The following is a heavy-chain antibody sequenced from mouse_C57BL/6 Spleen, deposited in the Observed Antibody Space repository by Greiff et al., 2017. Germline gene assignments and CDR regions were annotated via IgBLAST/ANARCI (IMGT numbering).Heavy chain of an antibody. Sequence: QVQLQQSGAELVRPGASVTLSCKASGYTFTDYEMHWVKQTPVHGLEWIGAIDPETGGTAYNQKFKGKAILTADKSSSTAYMELRSLTAEDSAVYYCTNDEGGYFDVWGTGTTVTVSS. V-gene: IGHV1-15*01. CDR2: IDPETGGT. CDR3: TNDEGGYFDV. D-gene: IGHD2-12*01. J-gene: IGHJ1*03. CDR1: GYTFTDYE.